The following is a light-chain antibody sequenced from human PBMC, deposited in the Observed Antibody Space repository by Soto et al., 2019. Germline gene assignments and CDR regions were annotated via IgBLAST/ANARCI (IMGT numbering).Light chain of an antibody. CDR1: SSDVGHYYY. CDR2: EVT. J-gene: IGLJ1*01. CDR3: SSYVGSNSFV. Sequence: QSALTQPPSASGSPGQSVTISCTGTSSDVGHYYYVSWYQQHPGKAPKLMIYEVTKRPSGVPDRFSGSKSGNTASLTVSGLQPEDEADYYCSSYVGSNSFVFGTGTKVTVL. V-gene: IGLV2-8*01.